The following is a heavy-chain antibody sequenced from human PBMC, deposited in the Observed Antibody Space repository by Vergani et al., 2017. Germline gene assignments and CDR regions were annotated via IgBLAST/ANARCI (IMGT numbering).Heavy chain of an antibody. CDR3: ARRWVEYDTSGEHYFDS. V-gene: IGHV4-38-2*01. D-gene: IGHD3-22*01. Sequence: QVQLQESGPGLVKPSETLSLTCAVSGYSISSGYYWGWIRQPPGKGLEWIGSIYQSGTTYYNPSLKSRVAISVDTSKRRLSLKVKSVTAADTALYYCARRWVEYDTSGEHYFDSWGQGTLVTVSS. CDR2: IYQSGTT. J-gene: IGHJ4*02. CDR1: GYSISSGYY.